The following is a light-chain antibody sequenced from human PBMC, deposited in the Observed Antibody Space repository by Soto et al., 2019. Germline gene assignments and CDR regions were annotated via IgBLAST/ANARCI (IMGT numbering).Light chain of an antibody. CDR1: QSISSY. Sequence: DIQMTQSPSSLSASVGDRVTITWGASQSISSYLNWYQQKPGKAPKLLIYAASSLQSGVPSRFSGSGSGTDFTLTISSLQPEDFATYYCQQSYSTPITLGQGTRLEIK. J-gene: IGKJ5*01. CDR2: AAS. V-gene: IGKV1-39*01. CDR3: QQSYSTPIT.